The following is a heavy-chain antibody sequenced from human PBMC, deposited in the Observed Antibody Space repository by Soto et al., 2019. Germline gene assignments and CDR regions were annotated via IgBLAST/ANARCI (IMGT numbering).Heavy chain of an antibody. J-gene: IGHJ4*02. CDR3: ATVHSTSRSFDY. D-gene: IGHD6-6*01. CDR1: GFNFSMSA. V-gene: IGHV3-23*01. Sequence: EVQLLESGGGLVQPGGSLRLSCAASGFNFSMSAMTWVRQAPGKGLEWVSTTGLNGRTTYYADSVKGRFTVSRDNSNNTLELHMSILRAEDTAVDYCATVHSTSRSFDYWGQGTLVTVSS. CDR2: TGLNGRTT.